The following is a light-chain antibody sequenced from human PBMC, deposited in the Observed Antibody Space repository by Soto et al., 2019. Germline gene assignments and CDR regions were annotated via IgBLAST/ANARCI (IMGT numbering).Light chain of an antibody. CDR3: RQYYSTPPT. J-gene: IGKJ4*01. Sequence: DIVMTQSPDSLAVSLGERATINCKSSQSVLYSSNNKNYLAWYQQKPGQPPQLLIYWASTRESGVPDRFSGTGSGTDFTLTTSSLQAEDVAVYYCRQYYSTPPTFGGGTKVEIK. V-gene: IGKV4-1*01. CDR2: WAS. CDR1: QSVLYSSNNKNY.